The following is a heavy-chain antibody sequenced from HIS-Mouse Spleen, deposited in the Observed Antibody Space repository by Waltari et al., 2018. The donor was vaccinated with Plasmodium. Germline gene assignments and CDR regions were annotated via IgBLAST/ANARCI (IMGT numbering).Heavy chain of an antibody. D-gene: IGHD3-16*01. CDR1: GYTFTGYY. V-gene: IGHV1-2*02. J-gene: IGHJ4*02. Sequence: QVQLVQSGAEVKKPGASVKVSCKASGYTFTGYYMHWVRQAPGQGLEWMGGRNPESVGTNYEQKFQGRVTMTRDTSISTAYMELSRLRSDDTAVYYCARDGPGETSFDYWGQGTLVTVSS. CDR3: ARDGPGETSFDY. CDR2: RNPESVGT.